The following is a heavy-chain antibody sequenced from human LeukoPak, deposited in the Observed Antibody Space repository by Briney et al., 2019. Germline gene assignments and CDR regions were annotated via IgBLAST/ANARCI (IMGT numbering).Heavy chain of an antibody. CDR3: ARDPSGDFWSGYYDY. V-gene: IGHV3-74*01. J-gene: IGHJ4*02. CDR1: GFTFSSYW. CDR2: INSDGSST. D-gene: IGHD3-3*01. Sequence: GGSLRLSCAASGFTFSSYWMHWVRQAPGKGLVWVSRINSDGSSTSYADSVKGRFTISRDNAKNTLYLQMNSLRAEDTAVYYCARDPSGDFWSGYYDYRGQGTLVTVSS.